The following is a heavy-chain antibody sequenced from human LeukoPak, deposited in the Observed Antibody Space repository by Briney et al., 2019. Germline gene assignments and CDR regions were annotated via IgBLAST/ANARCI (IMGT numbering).Heavy chain of an antibody. J-gene: IGHJ6*02. D-gene: IGHD2-2*01. CDR2: IWYDGSNK. CDR3: ARDGIVVVPAAISVIRMDV. Sequence: GGSLRLSCAASGFTFSSYGMHWVRQAPGKGLEWVAVIWYDGSNKYYADSVKGRFTISRDNSKNTLYLQMNSLRAEDTAVYYCARDGIVVVPAAISVIRMDVWGQGTTVTVSS. V-gene: IGHV3-33*08. CDR1: GFTFSSYG.